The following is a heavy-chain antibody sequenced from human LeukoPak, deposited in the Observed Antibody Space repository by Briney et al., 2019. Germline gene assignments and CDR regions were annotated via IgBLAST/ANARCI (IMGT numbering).Heavy chain of an antibody. CDR2: ISGSGGST. J-gene: IGHJ1*01. D-gene: IGHD6-19*01. V-gene: IGHV3-23*01. CDR1: GFSFSSYA. CDR3: AKGGSGWYREYFQH. Sequence: PGGSLRLSCAASGFSFSSYAMTWVRQAPGKGLEWVSAISGSGGSTYYADSVKGRFTISRDNSKNTLYLQVNSLRAGDTAVYYCAKGGSGWYREYFQHWGQGTLVTVSS.